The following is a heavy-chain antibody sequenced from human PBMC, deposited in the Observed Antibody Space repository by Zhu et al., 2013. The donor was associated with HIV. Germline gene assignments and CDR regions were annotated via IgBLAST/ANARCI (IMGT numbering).Heavy chain of an antibody. CDR2: INSNSGGT. J-gene: IGHJ6*03. D-gene: IGHD3-10*01. Sequence: QVQLVQSGAEAKKPGASVKVSCKASGYTFTGYYIHWVRQAPGQGLEWMGWINSNSGGTNYAQRFQGRVTMTRDTSISTAYMELSRLRSDDTAVYYCARVRGEGDGAYYYHYMDVRGKGTTVTVSS. V-gene: IGHV1-2*02. CDR3: ARVRGEGDGAYYYHYMDV. CDR1: GYTFTGYY.